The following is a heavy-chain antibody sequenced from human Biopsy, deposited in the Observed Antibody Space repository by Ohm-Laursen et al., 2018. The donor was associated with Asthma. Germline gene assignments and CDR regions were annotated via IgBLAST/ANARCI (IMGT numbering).Heavy chain of an antibody. CDR1: GGYTGSSDHH. J-gene: IGHJ6*02. CDR2: VFWGGST. V-gene: IGHV4-30-4*01. D-gene: IGHD4-17*01. Sequence: TLSLTCLVSGGYTGSSDHHWAWIRQAPGKGLEWIGFVFWGGSTHYSRSLERRVSISIDTATNEFSMKLWSVTPADTAVSFCARVVSYGDIYFGIDVWGPGNTVVVS. CDR3: ARVVSYGDIYFGIDV.